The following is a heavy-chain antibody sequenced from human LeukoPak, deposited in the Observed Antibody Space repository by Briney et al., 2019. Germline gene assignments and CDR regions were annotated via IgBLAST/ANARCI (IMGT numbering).Heavy chain of an antibody. CDR3: AKDVASGWSLYYFDY. Sequence: GGSLRLSCAASGFTFSSYAMSWVRQAPGKGLEWVSAISGSGGSTYYADSVKGRFTISRDNSKNTLYLQMNSLRVEDTAVYYCAKDVASGWSLYYFDYWGQGTLVTVSS. CDR2: ISGSGGST. D-gene: IGHD6-19*01. CDR1: GFTFSSYA. V-gene: IGHV3-23*01. J-gene: IGHJ4*02.